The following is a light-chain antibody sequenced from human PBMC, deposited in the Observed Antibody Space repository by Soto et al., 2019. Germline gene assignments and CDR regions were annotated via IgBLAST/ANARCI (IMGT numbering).Light chain of an antibody. CDR2: DAS. V-gene: IGKV3-11*01. J-gene: IGKJ1*01. CDR3: QQRSNWPWT. Sequence: EMVVTQSPATLSLSPGERATLSCRASQSISRYLAWYQQKPGQAPRLLIYDASNRATGIPARFSGSGSGTDFTLTISSLEPEDFAVYYCQQRSNWPWTFGQGTKVEIK. CDR1: QSISRY.